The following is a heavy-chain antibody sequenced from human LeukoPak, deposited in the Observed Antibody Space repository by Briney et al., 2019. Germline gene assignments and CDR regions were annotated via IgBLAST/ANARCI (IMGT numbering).Heavy chain of an antibody. J-gene: IGHJ5*02. CDR2: TYSRGT. CDR1: GGSMGSYY. V-gene: IGHV4-4*07. CDR3: ARGAYGSEIQGYFDP. Sequence: KASETLSLTCTVSGGSMGSYYWSWIRQPAGKGLEWIGRTYSRGTNYNPSLKSRVTMSLDTSKNQFSLRLSSVTAADTAVYYCARGAYGSEIQGYFDPWGQGTLVTVSP. D-gene: IGHD3-10*01.